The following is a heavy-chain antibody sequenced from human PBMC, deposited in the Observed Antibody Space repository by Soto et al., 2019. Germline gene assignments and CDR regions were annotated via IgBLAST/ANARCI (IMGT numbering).Heavy chain of an antibody. CDR2: ISSSSGTI. D-gene: IGHD3-3*01. J-gene: IGHJ4*02. V-gene: IGHV3-48*01. CDR1: GFTFSDYS. CDR3: ARDPDDSLTLHEFYYFDY. Sequence: PGGSLRLSCTASGFTFSDYSMNWVRHAPGKGLEWVSYISSSSGTIHYADSVKGRFTISRDNAKSSLFLHMNSLRAEDTAVYYCARDPDDSLTLHEFYYFDYWGQGTLVTVSS.